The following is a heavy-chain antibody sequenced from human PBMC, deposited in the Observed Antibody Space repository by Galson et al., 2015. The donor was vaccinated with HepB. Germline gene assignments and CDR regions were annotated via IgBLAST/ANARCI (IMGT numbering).Heavy chain of an antibody. Sequence: SLRLSCAASGFTLSSYAMSWVRQAPGKGLEWVSAISGSGGSTYYADSVKGRFTISRDNSKNTLYLQMNSLRAEDTAVYYCAKINWNDLTNIWGQGTLVTVSS. CDR1: GFTLSSYA. D-gene: IGHD1-1*01. CDR3: AKINWNDLTNI. V-gene: IGHV3-23*01. CDR2: ISGSGGST. J-gene: IGHJ4*02.